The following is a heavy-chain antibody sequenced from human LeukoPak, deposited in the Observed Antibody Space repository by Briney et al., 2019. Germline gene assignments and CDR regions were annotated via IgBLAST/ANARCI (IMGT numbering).Heavy chain of an antibody. D-gene: IGHD2-21*02. V-gene: IGHV1-18*01. CDR2: ISTYSGNT. CDR1: GYTFTSYA. Sequence: ASVNVSCKPSGYTFTSYALSWVRQAPGQGLEWMGWISTYSGNTNYAQELQGRITMTIETSTSTAYMELRSLRSDDTAVYYCARGGSRVVTYGNFDYWGQGTLVTVSS. J-gene: IGHJ4*02. CDR3: ARGGSRVVTYGNFDY.